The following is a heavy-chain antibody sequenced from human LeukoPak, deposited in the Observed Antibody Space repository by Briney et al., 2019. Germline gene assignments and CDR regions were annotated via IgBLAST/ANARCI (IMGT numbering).Heavy chain of an antibody. CDR2: IWYDGSNK. Sequence: PGRSLRLSCVASGFIFSGYGMHWVRQAPGKGLEWVAVIWYDGSNKYYADSVKGRFTISRGNSKNTLYLQMNSLRAEDTAVFYCARGNFRRDGYNFDYWGQGTLVTVSS. J-gene: IGHJ4*02. D-gene: IGHD5-24*01. V-gene: IGHV3-33*01. CDR1: GFIFSGYG. CDR3: ARGNFRRDGYNFDY.